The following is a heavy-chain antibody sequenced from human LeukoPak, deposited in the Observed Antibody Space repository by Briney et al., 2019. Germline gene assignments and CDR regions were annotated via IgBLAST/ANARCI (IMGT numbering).Heavy chain of an antibody. J-gene: IGHJ4*02. CDR1: GFTFTTSA. CDR2: IVVGSGNT. CDR3: ARTNQRVGPDLYCSSTSCPNPAYYFDY. D-gene: IGHD2-2*01. V-gene: IGHV1-58*01. Sequence: ASVKVSCKASGFTFTTSAVQWVRQARGQRLEWIGWIVVGSGNTNYAQKFQERVTITRDLSTSTAYMELSSLRSEDTAVYYCARTNQRVGPDLYCSSTSCPNPAYYFDYWGQGTLVTVSS.